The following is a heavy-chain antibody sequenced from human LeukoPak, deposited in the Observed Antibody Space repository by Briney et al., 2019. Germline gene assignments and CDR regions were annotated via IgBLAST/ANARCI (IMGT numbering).Heavy chain of an antibody. CDR1: GFTFSSYA. Sequence: PGRSLRLSCAASGFTFSSYAMHWVRQAPGKGLEWVAVISYDGSNKYYADSVKGRFTISRDNSKNTLYLQMNSLRAEDTAVYYCARDGDTTLYYFDYWGQGTLVTVSS. J-gene: IGHJ4*02. CDR3: ARDGDTTLYYFDY. CDR2: ISYDGSNK. D-gene: IGHD3-10*01. V-gene: IGHV3-30*04.